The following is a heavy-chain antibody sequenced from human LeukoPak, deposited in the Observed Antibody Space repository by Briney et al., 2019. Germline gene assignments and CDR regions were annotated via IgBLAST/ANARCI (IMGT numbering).Heavy chain of an antibody. D-gene: IGHD5-18*01. Sequence: GGSLRLSCAASGFTFSDYYMSWIRQAPGKGLEWVSYISSSGSTIYYADSVKGRFTISRDNAKSSLYLQMNSLRAEDTAVYYCAKDVRGYSYQFDVWGQGTLVTVSS. CDR1: GFTFSDYY. V-gene: IGHV3-11*04. CDR3: AKDVRGYSYQFDV. CDR2: ISSSGSTI. J-gene: IGHJ5*02.